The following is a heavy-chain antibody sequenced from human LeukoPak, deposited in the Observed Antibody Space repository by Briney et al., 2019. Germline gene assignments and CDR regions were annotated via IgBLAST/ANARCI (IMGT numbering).Heavy chain of an antibody. D-gene: IGHD3-10*01. J-gene: IGHJ3*02. CDR1: GFTFSSYW. V-gene: IGHV3-7*01. CDR3: ARDEILLWFGESFSAFDI. Sequence: PGGSLRLSCAASGFTFSSYWMGWVRQAPGKGLEWVANIKQDGSEKYYVDSVKGRFTISRDNAKNSLYLQMNSLRAEDTAVYYCARDEILLWFGESFSAFDIWGQGTMVTVSS. CDR2: IKQDGSEK.